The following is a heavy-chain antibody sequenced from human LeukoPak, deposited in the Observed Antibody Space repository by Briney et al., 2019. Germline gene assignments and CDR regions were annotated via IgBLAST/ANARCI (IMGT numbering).Heavy chain of an antibody. CDR3: TRDSGYNAFDI. V-gene: IGHV3-7*01. J-gene: IGHJ3*02. CDR1: GFTFSDAW. Sequence: GGSLRLSCAASGFTFSDAWMSWVRQAPGKGLGWVANIKEDGTAKNYVVSARGRFTISRDNAKNSLFLQMNSLRGEDTAVYYCTRDSGYNAFDIWGQGTMVTVSS. CDR2: IKEDGTAK. D-gene: IGHD5-12*01.